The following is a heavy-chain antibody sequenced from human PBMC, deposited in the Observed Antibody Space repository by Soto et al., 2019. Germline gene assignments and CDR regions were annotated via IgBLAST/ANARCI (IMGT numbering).Heavy chain of an antibody. J-gene: IGHJ5*02. CDR1: GGTFSSYT. CDR2: IIPILGIA. Sequence: QVQLVQSGAEVKKPGSSVKVSCKASGGTFSSYTISWVRQAPGQGLEWMGRIIPILGIANYAQKFQGRVTITADKSMXTAYMELSSLRSEDTAVYYCARDTAPIAISGWFDPWGQGTLVTVSS. V-gene: IGHV1-69*08. CDR3: ARDTAPIAISGWFDP. D-gene: IGHD2-2*02.